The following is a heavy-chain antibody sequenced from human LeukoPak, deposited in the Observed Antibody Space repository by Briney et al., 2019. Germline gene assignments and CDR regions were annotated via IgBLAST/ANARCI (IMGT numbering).Heavy chain of an antibody. CDR2: IYPGDSDT. D-gene: IGHD1-26*01. CDR1: GYNFTTYW. V-gene: IGHV5-51*01. J-gene: IGHJ4*02. Sequence: GESLKISCKGSGYNFTTYWIGWVRQMPGKGLEWMGIIYPGDSDTRYSPSFQGQVTISADKSTSTAYLQWSSLKASDTAMYYCARNRILGATRAAFDYWGQGTLVTV. CDR3: ARNRILGATRAAFDY.